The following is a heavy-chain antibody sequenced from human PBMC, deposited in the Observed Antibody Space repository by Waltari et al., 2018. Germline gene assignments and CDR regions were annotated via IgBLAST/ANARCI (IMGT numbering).Heavy chain of an antibody. CDR3: ARDFGYYDSSGYDY. CDR1: GGSIRSPY. D-gene: IGHD3-22*01. CDR2: IYYSGST. J-gene: IGHJ4*02. V-gene: IGHV4-59*11. Sequence: QVQLQESGPGLVKPSQTLSLTCTVSGGSIRSPYWSWIRQPPGKGLEWIGYIYYSGSTNYNPSLKSRVTISVDTSKNQFSLKLSSVTAADTAVYYCARDFGYYDSSGYDYWGQGTLVTVSS.